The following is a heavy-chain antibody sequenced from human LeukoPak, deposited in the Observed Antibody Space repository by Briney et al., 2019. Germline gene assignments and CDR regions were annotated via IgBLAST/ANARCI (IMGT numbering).Heavy chain of an antibody. CDR2: INSDGSIT. CDR1: GFTFSSYW. D-gene: IGHD3-16*01. CDR3: ARDLAITVDY. V-gene: IGHV3-74*01. Sequence: EGSLRLSCAASGFTFSSYWMHWVRQAPGEGLVWVSRINSDGSITTYADCVKGRFTISRDNAKNTLYLQMNSLGAEDTAVYYCARDLAITVDYWGQGTLVTVSS. J-gene: IGHJ4*02.